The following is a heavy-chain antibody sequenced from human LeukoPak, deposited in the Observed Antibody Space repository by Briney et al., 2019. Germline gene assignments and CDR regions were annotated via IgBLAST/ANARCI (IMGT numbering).Heavy chain of an antibody. Sequence: GGSLRLSCAASGFTFSSYSMTWVRQAPGKGLEWVSYISSSGSTIYYTDSVRGRITISRDNAKKSLYLQMNSLRAEDTAVYYCAREGDVPGYSGSSFDYWGQGTLVTVSS. CDR2: ISSSGSTI. CDR3: AREGDVPGYSGSSFDY. V-gene: IGHV3-48*01. D-gene: IGHD1-26*01. J-gene: IGHJ4*02. CDR1: GFTFSSYS.